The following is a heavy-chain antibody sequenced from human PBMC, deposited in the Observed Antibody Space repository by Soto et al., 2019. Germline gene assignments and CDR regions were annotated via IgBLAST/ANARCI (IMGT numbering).Heavy chain of an antibody. Sequence: GASVKVSCKASGYTFTSYAMHWVRQAPGQRLEWMGWIIPIFGTANYAQKFQGRVTNTADESTSTAYMELSSLRSEDTAVYYCARDILMATITSEWYYGRDVCSQETTVPVSS. D-gene: IGHD5-12*01. V-gene: IGHV1-69*13. CDR1: GYTFTSYA. CDR2: IIPIFGTA. CDR3: ARDILMATITSEWYYGRDV. J-gene: IGHJ6*02.